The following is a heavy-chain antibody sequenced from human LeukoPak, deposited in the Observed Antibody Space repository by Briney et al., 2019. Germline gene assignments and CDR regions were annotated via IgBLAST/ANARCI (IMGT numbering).Heavy chain of an antibody. J-gene: IGHJ4*02. D-gene: IGHD3-16*01. CDR1: GYTFTSYA. CDR2: INAGNGKT. V-gene: IGHV1-3*01. Sequence: ASVKVSCKASGYTFTSYAMHWVRQAPGQRLEWMGWINAGNGKTKYSQKFRGRVTITRDTSASTAYMELSSLRSEDTAGYYCARDLTPGVMANWGQGTLVTVSS. CDR3: ARDLTPGVMAN.